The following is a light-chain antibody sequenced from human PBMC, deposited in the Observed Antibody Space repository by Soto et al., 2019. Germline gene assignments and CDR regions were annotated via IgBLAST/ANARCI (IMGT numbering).Light chain of an antibody. Sequence: QSVLTQPPSASGTPGQRVTISCSGSSSNIGSNYVYWYQQLPGTAPKLLIYRNNQRLSGVPDRFSGSKSGTSASLAISGLRSEDEADYYCAAWDDSLSGLVVFGGGTKVTVL. V-gene: IGLV1-47*01. CDR2: RNN. CDR1: SSNIGSNY. J-gene: IGLJ2*01. CDR3: AAWDDSLSGLVV.